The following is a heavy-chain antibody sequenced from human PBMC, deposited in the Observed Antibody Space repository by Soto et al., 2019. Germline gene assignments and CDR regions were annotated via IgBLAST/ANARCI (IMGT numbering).Heavy chain of an antibody. J-gene: IGHJ2*01. Sequence: PSETLSLTCTVSGGSISSSSYYWGWIRQPPGKGLEWIGSIYYSGSTYYNPSLKSRVTISVDTSKNQFSLKLSSVTAADTAVYYCARRTGFCTNGVCPSYWYFDLWGRGTLVTVSS. D-gene: IGHD2-8*01. CDR2: IYYSGST. CDR3: ARRTGFCTNGVCPSYWYFDL. V-gene: IGHV4-39*01. CDR1: GGSISSSSYY.